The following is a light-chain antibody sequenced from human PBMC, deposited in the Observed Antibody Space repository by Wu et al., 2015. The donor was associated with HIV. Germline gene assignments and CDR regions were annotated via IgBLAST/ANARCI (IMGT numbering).Light chain of an antibody. J-gene: IGKJ5*01. Sequence: VMTQSPATLSVSPGERATLACRASESVGGDVAWYQQKPGQAPRLLIHETSNRAADIPDRFSGTGSGTDFTLTISRLDPEDFAVYFCQQYSSSPITFGPGTRLEIK. CDR1: ESVGGD. CDR2: ETS. CDR3: QQYSSSPIT. V-gene: IGKV3D-15*01.